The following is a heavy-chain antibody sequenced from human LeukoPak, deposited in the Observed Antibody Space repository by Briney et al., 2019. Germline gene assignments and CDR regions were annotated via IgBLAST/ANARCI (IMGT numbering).Heavy chain of an antibody. J-gene: IGHJ4*02. D-gene: IGHD4-17*01. Sequence: GGSLRLSCAASGFIFTSNRMNWVRQAPGKGLEWVANIKHDGSGQIYVDSVKGRFTISRDNAKDSVYLQMNSLRAEDTAVYYCARENDYGDYDSIDYWGQGTLVTVSS. CDR3: ARENDYGDYDSIDY. CDR2: IKHDGSGQ. CDR1: GFIFTSNR. V-gene: IGHV3-7*03.